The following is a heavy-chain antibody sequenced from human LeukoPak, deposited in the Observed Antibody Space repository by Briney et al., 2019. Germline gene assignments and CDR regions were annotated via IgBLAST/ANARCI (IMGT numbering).Heavy chain of an antibody. D-gene: IGHD3-16*01. J-gene: IGHJ3*02. V-gene: IGHV3-21*06. CDR1: GFTFSTYS. CDR3: ARIRVGLHDAFDI. Sequence: PGGSLRLSCTASGFTFSTYSMTWVPQAPGKGLEWVSSISTRSTYIYYDASIVGRFTISRDNATNSLYLQMSSLRAEDTAVYYCARIRVGLHDAFDIWGEGTLVTVSS. CDR2: ISTRSTYI.